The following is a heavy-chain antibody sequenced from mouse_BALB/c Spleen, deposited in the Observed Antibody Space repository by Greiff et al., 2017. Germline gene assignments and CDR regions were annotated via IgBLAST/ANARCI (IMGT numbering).Heavy chain of an antibody. CDR3: ARRCGNYEYFDV. Sequence: VKLQESGAELVKPGASVKLSCKASGYTFTSYWMHWVKQRPGQGLEWIGEINPSNGRTNYNEKFKSKATLTVDKSSSTAYMQLSSLTSEDSAVYYCARRCGNYEYFDVWGAGTTVTVSS. D-gene: IGHD2-1*01. J-gene: IGHJ1*01. CDR1: GYTFTSYW. V-gene: IGHV1S81*02. CDR2: INPSNGRT.